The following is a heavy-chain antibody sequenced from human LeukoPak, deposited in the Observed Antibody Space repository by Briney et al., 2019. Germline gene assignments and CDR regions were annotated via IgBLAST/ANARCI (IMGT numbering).Heavy chain of an antibody. CDR3: ARAPYYYGSGSYPLHYFDY. J-gene: IGHJ4*02. CDR2: IYYSGST. V-gene: IGHV4-30-4*01. CDR1: GGSISSGDYY. Sequence: PSQTLSLTCTVSGGSISSGDYYWSWIRQPPGKGLEWIGYIYYSGSTYYNPSLKSRVTISVDTSKNQFSLKLSYVTAADTAVYYCARAPYYYGSGSYPLHYFDYWGQGTLVTVSS. D-gene: IGHD3-10*01.